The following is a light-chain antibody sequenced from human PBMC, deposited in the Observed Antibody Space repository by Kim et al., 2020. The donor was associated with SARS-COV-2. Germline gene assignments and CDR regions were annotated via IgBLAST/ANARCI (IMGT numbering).Light chain of an antibody. V-gene: IGKV1-39*01. Sequence: SASVGDRVTITCRASKAINNYLNWYQHKPGKAPKLLISAASILQNGVPSRFSGSGSGTDFTLTINNVQPEDFASYYCQQSYTNPFAFGRGTKLEI. CDR1: KAINNY. CDR2: AAS. J-gene: IGKJ2*01. CDR3: QQSYTNPFA.